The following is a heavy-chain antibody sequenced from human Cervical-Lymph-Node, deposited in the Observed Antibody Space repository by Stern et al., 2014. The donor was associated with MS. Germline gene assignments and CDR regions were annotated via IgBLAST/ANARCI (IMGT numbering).Heavy chain of an antibody. J-gene: IGHJ3*01. CDR2: IYPSGGST. Sequence: VQLLESGAEVKKPRASVKVSCKASGYTFTTNYMHWGRQAPGQGLEWMGMIYPSGGSTSYAPKFQGRVTMTRDTSTSTIYMELSSLRSEDTAIYYCARDRFAFDFWGQGTMVTVSS. CDR1: GYTFTTNY. CDR3: ARDRFAFDF. V-gene: IGHV1-46*01.